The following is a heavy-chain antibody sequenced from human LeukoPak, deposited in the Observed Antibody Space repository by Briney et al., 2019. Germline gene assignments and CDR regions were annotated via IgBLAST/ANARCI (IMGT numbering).Heavy chain of an antibody. V-gene: IGHV4-39*01. CDR2: IYYSGST. D-gene: IGHD3-3*01. CDR1: GGSISSSSYY. Sequence: PSETLSLTCTVSGGSISSSSYYWGWIRQPPGKGLEWIGSIYYSGSTYYNPSLKSRVTISVDTSKNQFSLKLSSVTAADTAVYYCARPWSAGRTADDYWGQGTLATVSS. CDR3: ARPWSAGRTADDY. J-gene: IGHJ4*02.